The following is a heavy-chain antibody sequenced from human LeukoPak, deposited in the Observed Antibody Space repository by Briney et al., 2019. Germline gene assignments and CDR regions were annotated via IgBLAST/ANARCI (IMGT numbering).Heavy chain of an antibody. CDR2: THSSGTT. D-gene: IGHD3-10*02. J-gene: IGHJ3*02. CDR1: GDSIGGNFY. Sequence: KPSETLSLTCSVSGDSIGGNFYWSWIRQYPGRGLEWIGYTHSSGTTFYNPSLKSRTTILMDTSKDLFSLILTSATAADTAVYFCTRNVRGVAGASEIWGQGTMVTVSS. CDR3: TRNVRGVAGASEI. V-gene: IGHV4-31*03.